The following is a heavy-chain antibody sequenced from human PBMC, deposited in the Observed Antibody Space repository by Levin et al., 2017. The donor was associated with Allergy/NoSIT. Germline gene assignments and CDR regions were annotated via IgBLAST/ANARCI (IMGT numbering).Heavy chain of an antibody. D-gene: IGHD1-26*01. V-gene: IGHV4-39*01. CDR1: GGSISSSSYY. CDR2: IYYSGST. CDR3: DCGSYRYLQH. J-gene: IGHJ1*01. Sequence: TLSLTCTVSGGSISSSSYYWGWIRQPPGKGLEWIGSIYYSGSTYYNPSLKSRVTISVDTSKNQFSLNLSSVTAADTAVYDCDCGSYRYLQHWGQGSLVTVSS.